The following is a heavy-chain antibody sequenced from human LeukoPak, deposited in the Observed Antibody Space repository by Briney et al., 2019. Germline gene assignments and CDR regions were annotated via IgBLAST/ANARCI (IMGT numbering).Heavy chain of an antibody. V-gene: IGHV4-61*02. CDR1: GGSISSGSYY. D-gene: IGHD3-22*01. Sequence: KPSETLSLTCTVSGGSISSGSYYWSWIRQPAGKGLEWIGRTYTSGSTNYNPSLKNRVTISVDTSKNQFSLKRSSVTAADTAVYYCATSPIYYDSSGYLGYWGQGTLVTVSS. CDR3: ATSPIYYDSSGYLGY. J-gene: IGHJ4*02. CDR2: TYTSGST.